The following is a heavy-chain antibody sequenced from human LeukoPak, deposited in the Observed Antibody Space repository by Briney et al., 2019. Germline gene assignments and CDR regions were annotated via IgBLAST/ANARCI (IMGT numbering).Heavy chain of an antibody. CDR3: AKRSAESSGYFDY. D-gene: IGHD6-19*01. CDR2: ITWNSDTT. V-gene: IGHV3-20*04. CDR1: GFSFNDYG. J-gene: IGHJ4*02. Sequence: GGSLRLSCAASGFSFNDYGMIWVRQIPGKGLQWVSGITWNSDTTDYADSVKGRFNIFRDNGKNYLYLQMNSLRAEDTAIYYCAKRSAESSGYFDYWGQGTLVTVSS.